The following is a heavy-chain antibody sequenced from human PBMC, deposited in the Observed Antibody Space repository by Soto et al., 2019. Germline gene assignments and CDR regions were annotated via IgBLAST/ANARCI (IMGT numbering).Heavy chain of an antibody. CDR2: IWNDGSHK. J-gene: IGHJ4*02. Sequence: QVQLVESGGGVVQPGGSLRLSCAASGFTFSGYGMHWVRQAPGQGLEWVSVIWNDGSHKYYADSVKGRFTVSRDNSKNTLYLQVNSLRVEDTAVYYCARAVLGTDYWGQGALVTVSS. CDR1: GFTFSGYG. V-gene: IGHV3-33*01. CDR3: ARAVLGTDY.